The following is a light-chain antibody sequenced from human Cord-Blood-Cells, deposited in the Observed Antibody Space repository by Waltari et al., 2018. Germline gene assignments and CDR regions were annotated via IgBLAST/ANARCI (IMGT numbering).Light chain of an antibody. J-gene: IGKJ1*01. CDR1: QSVSSY. CDR2: DAS. CDR3: QQRSNKPPWT. V-gene: IGKV3-11*01. Sequence: EIVLTQSPATLSLSPGERATLSCRASQSVSSYLAWYQQKPGQAPRLLIYDASNRATGGPAMCLGGGSGTDFTLTTSSREPEDFAVYYCQQRSNKPPWTFGQGTKVEIK.